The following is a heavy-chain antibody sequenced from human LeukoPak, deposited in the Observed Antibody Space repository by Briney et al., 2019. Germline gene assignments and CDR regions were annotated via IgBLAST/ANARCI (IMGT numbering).Heavy chain of an antibody. J-gene: IGHJ4*02. D-gene: IGHD3-22*01. Sequence: PGGSLRLSCAASGFTFSSYEMNWVRQAPGKGLEWVSYISSSGSTIYYADSVKGRFTISRDNSKNTLYLQMNSLRAEDTAVYYCAVHNSGFCYWGQGTQVTVSS. CDR1: GFTFSSYE. CDR3: AVHNSGFCY. CDR2: ISSSGSTI. V-gene: IGHV3-48*03.